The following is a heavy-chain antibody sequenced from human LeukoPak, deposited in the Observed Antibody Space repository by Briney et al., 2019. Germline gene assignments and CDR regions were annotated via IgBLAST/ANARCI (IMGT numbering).Heavy chain of an antibody. Sequence: GGTLRLSCAASGFTFSSYGMSWVRQAPGKGLEWVSAISGSGGSTYYADSVKGRFTISRDNSKNTLYLQMNSLRAEDTAVYYCARDVGGLRYFDWLRQSLYYFDYWGQGTLVTVSS. V-gene: IGHV3-23*01. CDR1: GFTFSSYG. J-gene: IGHJ4*02. CDR2: ISGSGGST. CDR3: ARDVGGLRYFDWLRQSLYYFDY. D-gene: IGHD3-9*01.